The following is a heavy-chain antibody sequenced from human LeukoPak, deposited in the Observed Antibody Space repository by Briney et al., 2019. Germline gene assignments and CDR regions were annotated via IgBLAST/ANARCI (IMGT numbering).Heavy chain of an antibody. V-gene: IGHV3-23*01. CDR3: ATQRSGWHYFDY. CDR2: ISGSGNYT. Sequence: GGSLRLSCVASGFTFTTYAMTWVRQAPGKGLEWVSVISGSGNYTYYAHSVEGRFTISRDNSKNTLFLQMNSLRAEDTAVYYCATQRSGWHYFDYWGQGTLVTVSS. D-gene: IGHD6-19*01. CDR1: GFTFTTYA. J-gene: IGHJ4*02.